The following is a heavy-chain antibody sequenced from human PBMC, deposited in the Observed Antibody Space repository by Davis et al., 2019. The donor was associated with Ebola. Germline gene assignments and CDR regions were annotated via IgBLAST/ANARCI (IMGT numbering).Heavy chain of an antibody. J-gene: IGHJ4*02. CDR1: GFTFSSYG. CDR3: AKCPSNWGQYYFDY. V-gene: IGHV3-30*02. D-gene: IGHD7-27*01. CDR2: IRYDGSNK. Sequence: GGSLRLSCAASGFTFSSYGMHWVRQAPGKGLEWVAFIRYDGSNKYYADSVKGRFTISRDNSKNTLYLQMNSLRAEDTAVYYCAKCPSNWGQYYFDYWGQGTLVTVSS.